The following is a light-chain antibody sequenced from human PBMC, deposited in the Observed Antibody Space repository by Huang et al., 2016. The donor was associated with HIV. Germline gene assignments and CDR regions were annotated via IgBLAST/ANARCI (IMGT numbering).Light chain of an antibody. CDR1: QNVRNN. J-gene: IGKJ4*01. CDR2: ETS. V-gene: IGKV3D-15*01. Sequence: EIMMTQSPATLSVSPGGRATLSCRASQNVRNNLAWYQQKTGQAPRHLIYETSPRASGIPARFSGSGSGTEFTLTISGLQSEDFAFYYCQQYDNWPPGLTFGGGTKIEI. CDR3: QQYDNWPPGLT.